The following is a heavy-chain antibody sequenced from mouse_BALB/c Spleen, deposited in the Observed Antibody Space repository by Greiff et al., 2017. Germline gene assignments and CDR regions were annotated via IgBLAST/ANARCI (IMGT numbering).Heavy chain of an antibody. J-gene: IGHJ4*01. CDR1: GYTFTSYV. CDR3: ASEDYDYDGYAMDY. D-gene: IGHD2-4*01. CDR2: INPYNDGT. Sequence: VQLQQSGPELVKPGASVKMSCKASGYTFTSYVMHWVKQKPGQGLEWIGYINPYNDGTKYNEKFKGKATLTSDKSSSTAYMELSSLTSEDSAVYYCASEDYDYDGYAMDYWGQGTSVTVSS. V-gene: IGHV1-14*01.